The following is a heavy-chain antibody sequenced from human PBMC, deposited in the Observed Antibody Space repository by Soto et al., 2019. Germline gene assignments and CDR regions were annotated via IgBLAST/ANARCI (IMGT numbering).Heavy chain of an antibody. J-gene: IGHJ6*01. CDR3: TRVATMIVVVIDYYGMDV. CDR2: IRSKAYGGTT. Sequence: PGGSLRLSCTASGFTFGDYAMSWFRQAPGKGLEWVGFIRSKAYGGTTEYAASVKGRFTISRDDSKSIAYLQMNSLKTEGTAVYYCTRVATMIVVVIDYYGMDVWGQGTTVTVSS. CDR1: GFTFGDYA. D-gene: IGHD3-22*01. V-gene: IGHV3-49*03.